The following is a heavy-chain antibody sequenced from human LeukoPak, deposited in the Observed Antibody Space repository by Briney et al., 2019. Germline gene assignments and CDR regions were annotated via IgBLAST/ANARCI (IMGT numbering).Heavy chain of an antibody. D-gene: IGHD4-17*01. CDR1: GFTFSNYA. CDR3: AKEYYGDYSPPFDY. V-gene: IGHV3-23*01. Sequence: PGGSLRPSCAASGFTFSNYAMSWVRQAPGKGLEWVSLVSRSGDSADYADSVRGRFNISRDNSRNTLYLQMNSLRAEDTAVYYCAKEYYGDYSPPFDYWGQGTLVTVSS. CDR2: VSRSGDSA. J-gene: IGHJ4*02.